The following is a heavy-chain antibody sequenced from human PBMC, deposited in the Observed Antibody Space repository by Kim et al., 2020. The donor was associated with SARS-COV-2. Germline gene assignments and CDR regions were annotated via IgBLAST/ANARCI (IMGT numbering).Heavy chain of an antibody. CDR2: IRSKADGGTV. D-gene: IGHD3-16*01. Sequence: GGSLRLSCAASGFTFTKVWLSWVRQSPGKGLEWVGRIRSKADGGTVDYAAPVKGRFTISRDDSKSTLYLQMNGLRADDTAFYYCTTDYERIGGLCHGETCCPESLWGQGTLVTVSS. CDR3: TTDYERIGGLCHGETCCPESL. V-gene: IGHV3-15*01. J-gene: IGHJ4*02. CDR1: GFTFTKVW.